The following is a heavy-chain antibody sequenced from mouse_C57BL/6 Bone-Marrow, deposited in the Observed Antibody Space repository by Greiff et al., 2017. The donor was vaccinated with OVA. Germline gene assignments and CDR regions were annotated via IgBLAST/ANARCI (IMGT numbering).Heavy chain of an antibody. CDR3: ARRNGKRAMDY. J-gene: IGHJ4*01. Sequence: GQGVESGGGLVQPGGSLKLSCAASGFTFSDYYMYWVRQTPEKRLEWVAYISNGGGSTYYPDTVKGRFTISRDNAKNTLYLQMSRLKSEDTAMYYCARRNGKRAMDYWGQGTSVTVSS. CDR1: GFTFSDYY. CDR2: ISNGGGST. V-gene: IGHV5-12*01.